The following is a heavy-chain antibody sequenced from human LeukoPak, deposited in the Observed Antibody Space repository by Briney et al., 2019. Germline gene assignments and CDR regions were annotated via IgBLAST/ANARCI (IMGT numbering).Heavy chain of an antibody. V-gene: IGHV3-49*04. CDR2: IRTKYYGGAA. D-gene: IGHD5-24*01. Sequence: GGSLRLSCTTSGFSFGDYAVSWVRQAPGKGLEWVSFIRTKYYGGAAEYAASVKGRFTVSRDDSKSIAYLQITSLKTEDTAVYYCTRTPGDAFHPGGYYFDCWGRGTLVTVSS. J-gene: IGHJ4*02. CDR1: GFSFGDYA. CDR3: TRTPGDAFHPGGYYFDC.